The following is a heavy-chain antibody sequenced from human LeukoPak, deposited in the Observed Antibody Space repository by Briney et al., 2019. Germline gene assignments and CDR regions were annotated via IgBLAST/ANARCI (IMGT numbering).Heavy chain of an antibody. CDR1: GASISGSGYY. CDR2: IYYTGST. Sequence: TSETLSLTCAVSGASISGSGYYLGWIRQPPGKGLEWIGNIYYTGSTYYNASLQSRVTISIDTSKNQFSLRLNSVTAADTAMYYCVKSGGYGLIDYWGQGTLVTVSS. CDR3: VKSGGYGLIDY. D-gene: IGHD1-26*01. V-gene: IGHV4-39*01. J-gene: IGHJ4*02.